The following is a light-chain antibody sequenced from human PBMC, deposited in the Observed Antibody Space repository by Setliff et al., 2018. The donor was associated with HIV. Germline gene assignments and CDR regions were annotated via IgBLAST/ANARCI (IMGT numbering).Light chain of an antibody. J-gene: IGLJ3*02. Sequence: QSVLTQPPSVSAAPGQKVTISCSGSSSNIGNNYVSWYQQLPGTAPKLLICDNDKRLSGIPDRFSGSRSGTSATLAITGLQTGDEADYYCATWDTSLSAGVFGGGTKVTVL. CDR1: SSNIGNNY. CDR2: DND. V-gene: IGLV1-51*01. CDR3: ATWDTSLSAGV.